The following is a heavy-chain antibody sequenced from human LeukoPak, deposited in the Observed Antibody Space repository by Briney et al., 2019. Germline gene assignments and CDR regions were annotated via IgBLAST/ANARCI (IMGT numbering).Heavy chain of an antibody. CDR2: IYHSGST. V-gene: IGHV4-38-2*01. CDR1: GYSISSGYY. Sequence: SETLSLTCAVSGYSISSGYYWGWIRQPPGKGLEWIGSIYHSGSTYYNPSLKSRVTMSVGTSKNQFSLKLSSVTAADTAVYYCARKGVAVASFDYWGQGTLVTVSS. D-gene: IGHD6-19*01. CDR3: ARKGVAVASFDY. J-gene: IGHJ4*02.